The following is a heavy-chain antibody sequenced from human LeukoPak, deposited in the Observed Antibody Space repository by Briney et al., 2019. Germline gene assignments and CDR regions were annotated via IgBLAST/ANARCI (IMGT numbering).Heavy chain of an antibody. CDR1: GFTFSSYS. CDR3: ARDYYDSSGYYDEKQFDY. V-gene: IGHV3-21*01. J-gene: IGHJ4*02. Sequence: GGSLRLSCAASGFTFSSYSMSWVRQAPGKGLEWVSSISSSSSYIYYADSVKGRFTISRDNAKNSLYLQMNSLRAEDTAVYYCARDYYDSSGYYDEKQFDYWGQGTLVTVSS. CDR2: ISSSSSYI. D-gene: IGHD3-22*01.